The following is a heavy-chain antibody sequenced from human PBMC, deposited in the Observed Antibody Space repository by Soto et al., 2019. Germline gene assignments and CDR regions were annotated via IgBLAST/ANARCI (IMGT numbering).Heavy chain of an antibody. CDR2: IKQDGSEK. Sequence: GSLRLSCAASGFTFSSYWMSWVRQAPGKGLEWVANIKQDGSEKYYVDSVKGRFTISRDNAKNSLYLQMNSLRAEDTAVYYCASSGPRMLDTSYFDYWGQGTLVTVSS. CDR3: ASSGPRMLDTSYFDY. J-gene: IGHJ4*02. V-gene: IGHV3-7*01. D-gene: IGHD6-25*01. CDR1: GFTFSSYW.